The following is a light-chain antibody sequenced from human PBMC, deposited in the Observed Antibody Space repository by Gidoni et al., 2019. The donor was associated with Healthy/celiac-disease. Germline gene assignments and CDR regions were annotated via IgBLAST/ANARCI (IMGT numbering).Light chain of an antibody. CDR2: DAS. CDR1: QSVSSY. CDR3: QQRSNWPPWYT. V-gene: IGKV3-11*01. J-gene: IGKJ2*01. Sequence: IVLTQSPATLSLSPGERATLSCRASQSVSSYLAWYQQKPGQAPRLLIYDASNRATGIPARFSGSGSGTDFTLTISSLEPEDFAVYYCQQRSNWPPWYTFGQXTKLEIK.